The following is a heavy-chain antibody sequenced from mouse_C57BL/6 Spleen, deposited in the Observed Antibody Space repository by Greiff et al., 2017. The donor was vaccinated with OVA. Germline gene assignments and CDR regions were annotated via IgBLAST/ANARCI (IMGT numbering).Heavy chain of an antibody. J-gene: IGHJ4*01. V-gene: IGHV1-82*01. CDR2: IYPGDGDT. CDR1: GYALSSSW. Sequence: VQLQQSGPELVKPGASVKISCKASGYALSSSWMNWVKQRPGKGLEWIGRIYPGDGDTNYNGKFKGKATLTADKSSSTAYMQLSSLTSEDSAVYFCAREDYYGSSYGYAMDYWGQGTSVTVSS. D-gene: IGHD1-1*01. CDR3: AREDYYGSSYGYAMDY.